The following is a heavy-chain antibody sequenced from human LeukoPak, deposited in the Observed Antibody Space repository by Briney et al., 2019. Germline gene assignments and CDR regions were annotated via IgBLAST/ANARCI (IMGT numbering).Heavy chain of an antibody. J-gene: IGHJ3*02. Sequence: SVKVSCKASGGTFSSYAISWVRQAPGQGLEWMGRIIPIFGTANYAQKFQGRVTITTDESTSTAYMELSSLRPEDTAVYYCAREVEWLPPYDAFDIWGQGTMVTVSS. D-gene: IGHD5-24*01. CDR2: IIPIFGTA. CDR3: AREVEWLPPYDAFDI. CDR1: GGTFSSYA. V-gene: IGHV1-69*05.